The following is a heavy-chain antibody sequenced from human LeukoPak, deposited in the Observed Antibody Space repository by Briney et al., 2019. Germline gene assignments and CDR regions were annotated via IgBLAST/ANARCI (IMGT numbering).Heavy chain of an antibody. CDR1: GFTFSSYG. V-gene: IGHV3-30*18. CDR2: ISYDGSNK. J-gene: IGHJ4*02. CDR3: AKDVNSRGRAYYFDY. D-gene: IGHD6-19*01. Sequence: GGSLRLSCAASGFTFSSYGMHWVRQAPGKGLEWVAVISYDGSNKYYADSVKGRFTISRDNSKNTLYLRMNSLRAEDTAVYYCAKDVNSRGRAYYFDYWGQGTLVTVSS.